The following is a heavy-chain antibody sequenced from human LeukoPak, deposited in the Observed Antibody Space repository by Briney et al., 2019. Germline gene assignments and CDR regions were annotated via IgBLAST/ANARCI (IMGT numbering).Heavy chain of an antibody. J-gene: IGHJ5*02. CDR3: ARATGSYPYNWFDP. CDR2: IYSGGST. D-gene: IGHD1-26*01. V-gene: IGHV3-53*01. CDR1: GFTFSSYW. Sequence: GGSLRLSCAASGFTFSSYWMNWARQAPGKGLEWVSVIYSGGSTYYADSVKGRFTISRDNSKNTLYLQMNSLRAEDTAVYYCARATGSYPYNWFDPWGQGTLVTVSS.